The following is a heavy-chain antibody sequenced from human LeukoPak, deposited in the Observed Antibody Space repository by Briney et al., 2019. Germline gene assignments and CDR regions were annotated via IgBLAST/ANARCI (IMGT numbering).Heavy chain of an antibody. V-gene: IGHV4-31*03. CDR1: GDFISSGNHY. J-gene: IGHJ4*02. CDR2: IYDSGNT. CDR3: AREHSRSSYFDY. D-gene: IGHD1-26*01. Sequence: SQTLSLTCTVSGDFISSGNHYWSWIRQHPGMGLEWIGYIYDSGNTYYNPSLNSRITMSVDTSKNQFSLKLNSATAADTAVYYCAREHSRSSYFDYWGQGTLVTVSS.